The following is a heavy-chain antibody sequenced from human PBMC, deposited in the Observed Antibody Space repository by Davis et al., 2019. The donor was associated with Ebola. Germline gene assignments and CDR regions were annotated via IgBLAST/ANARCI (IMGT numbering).Heavy chain of an antibody. CDR2: ISYTGST. Sequence: MPSETLSLTCTVSGGSISTDYWSWIRQPPGKGLEWIGYISYTGSTNFNPSLKSRVTISVDTSKNQVSLKLSSVTAADTAVYYCAREAGGGAFDIWGQGTMITVSS. D-gene: IGHD3-16*01. J-gene: IGHJ3*02. CDR1: GGSISTDY. V-gene: IGHV4-59*12. CDR3: AREAGGGAFDI.